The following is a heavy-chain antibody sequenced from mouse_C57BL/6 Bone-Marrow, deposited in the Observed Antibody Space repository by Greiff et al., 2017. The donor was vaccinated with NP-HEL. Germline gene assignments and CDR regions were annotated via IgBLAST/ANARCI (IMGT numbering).Heavy chain of an antibody. J-gene: IGHJ2*01. CDR3: ATIPPDY. CDR1: GYAFSSSW. Sequence: QVQLQQSGPELVKPGASVKISCKASGYAFSSSWMNWVKQRPGKGLEWIGRIYPGDGDTNYNGKFKGKATLTAEKSSSTAYMQLSSLTSEDSAVYFCATIPPDYWGQGTTLTFSS. CDR2: IYPGDGDT. V-gene: IGHV1-82*01.